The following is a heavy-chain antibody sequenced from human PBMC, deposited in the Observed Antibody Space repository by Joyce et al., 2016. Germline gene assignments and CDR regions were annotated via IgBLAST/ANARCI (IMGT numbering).Heavy chain of an antibody. J-gene: IGHJ4*02. CDR3: ARVDITGWKFDF. CDR1: GFDFNTYA. Sequence: EVQLVESGGTLVQPGESLRLSCSASGFDFNTYAMTWVRQAPGKGLEWLASKSGRTTTTYYADSVRGRFTISRDNAQNSVFLQMDSLTHDDTGRYYCARVDITGWKFDFWGQGTVVTVAS. CDR2: KSGRTTTT. V-gene: IGHV3-48*02. D-gene: IGHD6-19*01.